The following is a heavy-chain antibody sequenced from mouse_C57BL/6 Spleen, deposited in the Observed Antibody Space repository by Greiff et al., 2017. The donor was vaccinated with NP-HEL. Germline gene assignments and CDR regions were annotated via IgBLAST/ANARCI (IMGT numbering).Heavy chain of an antibody. CDR1: CYTFTSYR. V-gene: IGHV1-53*01. J-gene: IGHJ4*01. D-gene: IGHD2-1*01. Sequence: QPGTELVKPGALVKPFRKASCYTFTSYRMPRVKPRPGQGPEWVGNIYPSNGGTNYNEKFKSKATLTVDKSSSTADMQLSSLTSEDSAVYYCARTGNYPYAMDYWGQGTSVTVSS. CDR3: ARTGNYPYAMDY. CDR2: IYPSNGGT.